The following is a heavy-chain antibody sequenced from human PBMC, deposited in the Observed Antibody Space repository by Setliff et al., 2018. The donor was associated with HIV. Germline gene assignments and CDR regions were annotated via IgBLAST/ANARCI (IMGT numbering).Heavy chain of an antibody. CDR2: MYYTRSA. V-gene: IGHV4-39*02. J-gene: IGHJ6*03. CDR3: VAGYCSGTSCWPYYHYYMDV. CDR1: GGSISSTNYY. D-gene: IGHD2-2*01. Sequence: PSETLSLTCGVSGGSISSTNYYWGWIRQPPGKGLEYIATMYYTRSAYYSPSLKSRVTMSLDTSKNHFSLRLTSVTAADTAVYYCVAGYCSGTSCWPYYHYYMDVWGKGTTVTVSS.